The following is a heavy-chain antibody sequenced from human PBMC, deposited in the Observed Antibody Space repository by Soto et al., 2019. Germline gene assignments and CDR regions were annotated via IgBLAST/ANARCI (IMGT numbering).Heavy chain of an antibody. J-gene: IGHJ4*02. CDR1: GGSISSGGYY. Sequence: SETLSLTCTVSGGSISSGGYYWSWIRQHPGKGLAWIGYIYYSGSTYYNPSLKSRVTISVDTSKNQFSLKLSSVTAADTAVYYCARGGEDYYDSSGYYGRGGHYFDYWGQGTLVTVSS. CDR2: IYYSGST. V-gene: IGHV4-31*03. CDR3: ARGGEDYYDSSGYYGRGGHYFDY. D-gene: IGHD3-22*01.